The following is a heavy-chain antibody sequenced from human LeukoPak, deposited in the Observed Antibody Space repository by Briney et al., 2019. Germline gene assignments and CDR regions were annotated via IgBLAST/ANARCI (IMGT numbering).Heavy chain of an antibody. J-gene: IGHJ6*02. Sequence: SETLSLTCTVSGGSISSYYWSWIRQPPGKGLEWIGSIYYSGSTYYNPSLKSRVTISVDTSKNQFSLKLSSVTAADTAVYYCARLTMVRYYYYYYGMDVWGQGTTVTVSS. V-gene: IGHV4-59*05. CDR3: ARLTMVRYYYYYYGMDV. CDR1: GGSISSYY. D-gene: IGHD3-10*01. CDR2: IYYSGST.